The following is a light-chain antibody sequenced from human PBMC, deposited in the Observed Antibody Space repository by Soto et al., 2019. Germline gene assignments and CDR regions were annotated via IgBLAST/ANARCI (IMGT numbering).Light chain of an antibody. J-gene: IGKJ5*01. CDR3: QQRSNWPPIT. V-gene: IGKV3D-20*02. CDR1: QTITSNY. CDR2: GAS. Sequence: EIVLTQSPGTLSLSPGERATLSCRSIQTITSNYLAWYQQKPGQAPRLLIYGASSRATGIPDRISGSGSGTDFTLTISRLEPEDFAVYYCQQRSNWPPITFGQVTRLEIK.